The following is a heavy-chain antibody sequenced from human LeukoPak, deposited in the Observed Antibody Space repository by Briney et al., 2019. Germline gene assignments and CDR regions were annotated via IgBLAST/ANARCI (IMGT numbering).Heavy chain of an antibody. D-gene: IGHD1-14*01. Sequence: SQTLSLTCAISEDSVSSNSAAWNWIRQSPSRGLEWLGRTYYRSKWYNDYAVSVKSRITINPDTSKNQFSLQLNSVTPEDTAVYYCAREYSGSDNWNHVGVDYWGQGTLVTVSS. CDR3: AREYSGSDNWNHVGVDY. J-gene: IGHJ4*02. CDR2: TYYRSKWYN. CDR1: EDSVSSNSAA. V-gene: IGHV6-1*01.